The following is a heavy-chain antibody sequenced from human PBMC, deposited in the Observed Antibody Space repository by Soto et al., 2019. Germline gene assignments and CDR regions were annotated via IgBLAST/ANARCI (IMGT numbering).Heavy chain of an antibody. J-gene: IGHJ6*03. CDR1: GGSISSSSYY. V-gene: IGHV4-39*01. Sequence: TSETLSLTCTVSGGSISSSSYYWGWIRQPPGKGLEWIGSIYYSGSTYYNPSLKSRVTISVDTSKNQFSLKLSSVTAADTAVYYCASPSIVPAADYYYYYYMDVWGKGTTVTVSS. D-gene: IGHD2-2*01. CDR2: IYYSGST. CDR3: ASPSIVPAADYYYYYYMDV.